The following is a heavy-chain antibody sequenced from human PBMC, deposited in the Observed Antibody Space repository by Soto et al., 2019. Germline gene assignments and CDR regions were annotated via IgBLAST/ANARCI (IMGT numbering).Heavy chain of an antibody. V-gene: IGHV4-34*01. CDR2: INHSGST. D-gene: IGHD3-22*01. Sequence: QVQLQQWGAGLLKPSETLSLTCAVYGGSFSGYYWSWIRQPPGKGLEWIGEINHSGSTNYNPSLKSRVTISVDTSKNQFSLKLSSVTAADTAVYYCARVYGSSGNAPRYWGQVTLVTVSS. CDR3: ARVYGSSGNAPRY. J-gene: IGHJ4*02. CDR1: GGSFSGYY.